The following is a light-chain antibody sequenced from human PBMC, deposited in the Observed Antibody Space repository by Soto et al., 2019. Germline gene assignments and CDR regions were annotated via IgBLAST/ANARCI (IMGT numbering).Light chain of an antibody. CDR2: GAS. CDR1: QRVSSSY. J-gene: IGKJ4*01. V-gene: IGKV3-20*01. Sequence: IVLTQSPGTLSLSPGERATLSCRASQRVSSSYLAWYQQKPGQAPRLLIYGASRRATGIPDRFSGSGSGTDFTLTISRLEPEDFAVYYCQQYGSSSLTFGGGTKLEIK. CDR3: QQYGSSSLT.